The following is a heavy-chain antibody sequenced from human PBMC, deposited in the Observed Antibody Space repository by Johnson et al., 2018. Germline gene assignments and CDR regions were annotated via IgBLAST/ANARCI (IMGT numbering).Heavy chain of an antibody. Sequence: QVQLVESGGGVVQPGRSLRLSCAASGFTFSSYGMHWVRQAPGKGLEWVAVISYDGSNKYYAASVKGRFTISRDNSKHTLYLQMNSRRAEDTAVYYCAKPVYGDYAGYYYYMDVWGKGTTVTVSS. J-gene: IGHJ6*03. CDR1: GFTFSSYG. CDR2: ISYDGSNK. V-gene: IGHV3-30*18. CDR3: AKPVYGDYAGYYYYMDV. D-gene: IGHD4-17*01.